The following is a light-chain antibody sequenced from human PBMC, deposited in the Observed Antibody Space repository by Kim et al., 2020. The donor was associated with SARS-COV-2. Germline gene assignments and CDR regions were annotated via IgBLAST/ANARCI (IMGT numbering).Light chain of an antibody. CDR3: QQYNNWQYT. CDR1: QSVSSN. Sequence: EIVMTQSPATLSVSPGERATLSYRASQSVSSNLAWYQQKPGQAPRLLIYGASTRATGIPARFSGSGSGTEFTLTISSLQSEDFAVYYCQQYNNWQYTFGQGTKLEI. J-gene: IGKJ2*01. V-gene: IGKV3-15*01. CDR2: GAS.